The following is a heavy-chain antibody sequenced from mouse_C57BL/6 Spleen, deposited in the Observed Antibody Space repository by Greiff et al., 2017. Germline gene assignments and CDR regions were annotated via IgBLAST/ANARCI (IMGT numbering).Heavy chain of an antibody. CDR2: INWDDDK. V-gene: IGHV8-12*01. CDR1: GFSLSTSGMG. Sequence: QVTLKVSGPGILQSSQTLSLTCSFSGFSLSTSGMGVSWIRQPSGKGLERLAHINWDDDKRYNTSMKNRLTISKDTSRHQVFLKITRVDTADTATYYCARRRDYFDYWGQGTTLTVSS. J-gene: IGHJ2*01. CDR3: ARRRDYFDY.